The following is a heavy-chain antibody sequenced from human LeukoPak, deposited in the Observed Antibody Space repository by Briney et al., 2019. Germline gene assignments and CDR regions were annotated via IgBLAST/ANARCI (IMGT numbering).Heavy chain of an antibody. J-gene: IGHJ6*03. CDR3: ARGLDTYYYDSSGYSSYYYYYYMDV. CDR2: ISAYNGNT. V-gene: IGHV1-18*01. D-gene: IGHD3-22*01. CDR1: GYTFTSYG. Sequence: GASVKVSCKASGYTFTSYGISWVRQAPGQGLEWMGWISAYNGNTNYAQKLQGRVTMTTDTSTSTAYMELRSLRSDDTAVYYCARGLDTYYYDSSGYSSYYYYYYMDVWGKGTTVTVSS.